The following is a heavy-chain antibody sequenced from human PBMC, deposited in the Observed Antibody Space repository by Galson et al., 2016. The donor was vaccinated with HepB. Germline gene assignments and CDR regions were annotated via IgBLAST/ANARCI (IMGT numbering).Heavy chain of an antibody. CDR1: RFTISRYW. V-gene: IGHV3-7*03. J-gene: IGHJ4*02. Sequence: SLRLSCAAPRFTISRYWMSWVRQAPGKGPEWVANINQDGSDRNYVDSVKGRFTISRDNARNSLYLQMSSLRAEDTAVYHCTSEPTDSEEGYWGQGTLVTVSS. CDR2: INQDGSDR. CDR3: TSEPTDSEEGY.